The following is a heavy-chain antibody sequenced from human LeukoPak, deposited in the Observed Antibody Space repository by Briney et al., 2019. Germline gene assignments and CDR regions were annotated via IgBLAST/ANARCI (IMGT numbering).Heavy chain of an antibody. CDR2: IYYSGST. CDR1: GDSISSYY. V-gene: IGHV4-59*03. Sequence: PSETLSLTCTVSGDSISSYYWSWIRQPPGKGLEWIGYIYYSGSTKYNPSLKSRVTISLDTSKNQFSLKLSSVTAADTAVYYCARTYYDFWSGQIYYYMDAWGKGTTVTVSS. D-gene: IGHD3-3*01. CDR3: ARTYYDFWSGQIYYYMDA. J-gene: IGHJ6*03.